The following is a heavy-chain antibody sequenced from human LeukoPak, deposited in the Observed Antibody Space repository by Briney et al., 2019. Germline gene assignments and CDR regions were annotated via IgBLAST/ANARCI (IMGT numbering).Heavy chain of an antibody. J-gene: IGHJ6*02. V-gene: IGHV1-18*01. CDR1: GYTFTSYG. Sequence: GASVKVSCKASGYTFTSYGISWVRQAPGQGLEWMGWISAYNGNTNYAQKLQGRVTMTTDTSTSTAYMELRSLRSDDTAVYYCARVNGGLVQYYYYYGMDVWGQGTTVTVSS. CDR3: ARVNGGLVQYYYYYGMDV. CDR2: ISAYNGNT. D-gene: IGHD4-23*01.